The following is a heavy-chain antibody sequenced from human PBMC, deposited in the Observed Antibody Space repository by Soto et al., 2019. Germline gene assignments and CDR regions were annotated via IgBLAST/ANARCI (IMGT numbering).Heavy chain of an antibody. J-gene: IGHJ6*02. CDR1: GYSFTSYW. CDR3: ASHYCSSTSCYRYYYYYYGMDV. CDR2: IDPSDSYT. D-gene: IGHD2-2*01. V-gene: IGHV5-10-1*01. Sequence: PVESLKISCKGSGYSFTSYWISWVRQMPGKGLEWMGRIDPSDSYTNYSPSFQGHVTISADKSISTAYLQWSSLKASDTAMYYCASHYCSSTSCYRYYYYYYGMDVWGQGTTVTVSS.